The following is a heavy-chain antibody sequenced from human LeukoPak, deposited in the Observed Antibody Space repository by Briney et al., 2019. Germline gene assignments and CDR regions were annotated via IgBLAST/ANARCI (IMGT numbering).Heavy chain of an antibody. J-gene: IGHJ4*02. CDR1: GYTLTGYY. CDR3: ARAGNRGYCSGGSCYFGY. V-gene: IGHV1-2*02. CDR2: INPNSGGT. Sequence: GASVKVSCKASGYTLTGYYMHWVRQAPGQGLEWMGWINPNSGGTNYAQKFQGRVTMTRDTSISTAYMELSRLRSDDTAVYYCARAGNRGYCSGGSCYFGYWGQGTLVTVSS. D-gene: IGHD2-15*01.